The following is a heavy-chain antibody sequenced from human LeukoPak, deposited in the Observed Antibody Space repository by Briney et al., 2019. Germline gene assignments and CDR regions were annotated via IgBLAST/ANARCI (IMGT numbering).Heavy chain of an antibody. CDR2: ISSNGGST. CDR1: GFTFSSYA. J-gene: IGHJ4*02. Sequence: PGGSLRLSCAASGFTFSSYAMHWVRQAPGKGLEYVSAISSNGGSTYYANSVKGRFTISRDNSKNTLYLQMGSLRAEDMAVYYCARAGTDDELRYFDWLDHYFDYWGQGTLVTVSS. CDR3: ARAGTDDELRYFDWLDHYFDY. D-gene: IGHD3-9*01. V-gene: IGHV3-64*01.